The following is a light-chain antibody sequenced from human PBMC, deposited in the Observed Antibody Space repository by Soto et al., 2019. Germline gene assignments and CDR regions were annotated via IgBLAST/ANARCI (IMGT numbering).Light chain of an antibody. CDR2: EVT. V-gene: IGLV2-8*01. CDR3: SSYAGNIWV. J-gene: IGLJ3*02. CDR1: SSDVGGYNY. Sequence: QSALTQPPSASGSPGQSVTMPCTGTSSDVGGYNYVSWYQHYAGKVPKLMIYEVTKRPSGVPDRFSGSKSGNTASLTVSGLQAEDEAEYYCSSYAGNIWVFGGGTKVTVL.